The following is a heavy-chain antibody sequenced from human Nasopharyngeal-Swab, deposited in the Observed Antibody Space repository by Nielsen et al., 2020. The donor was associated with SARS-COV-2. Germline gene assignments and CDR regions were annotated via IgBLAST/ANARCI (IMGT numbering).Heavy chain of an antibody. J-gene: IGHJ4*02. CDR3: ARVAESCSNGACYQADN. V-gene: IGHV3-53*01. D-gene: IGHD2-8*01. CDR1: GFTVSYNH. CDR2: IYIGGST. Sequence: RGSLRLSCAASGFTVSYNHMSWVRQAPGKGLEWVSVIYIGGSTYYGVSVKGRFTISRDNSKNTLYLQMNTLRAEDTAVYYCARVAESCSNGACYQADNWGQGTLVTVSS.